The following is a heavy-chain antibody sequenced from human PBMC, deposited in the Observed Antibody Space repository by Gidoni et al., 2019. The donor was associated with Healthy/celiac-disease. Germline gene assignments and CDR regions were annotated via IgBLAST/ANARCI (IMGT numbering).Heavy chain of an antibody. V-gene: IGHV3-33*01. CDR3: ARGLRTFDY. J-gene: IGHJ4*02. Sequence: QVQLVESGGGVVQPGRSLRLCCAASGFTFSSSGMHWVRQAPGKGLEWVAVIWYDGSNKYYADSVKGRFTISRDNSKNTLYLQMNSLRAEDTAVYYCARGLRTFDYWGQGTLVTVSS. CDR2: IWYDGSNK. CDR1: GFTFSSSG.